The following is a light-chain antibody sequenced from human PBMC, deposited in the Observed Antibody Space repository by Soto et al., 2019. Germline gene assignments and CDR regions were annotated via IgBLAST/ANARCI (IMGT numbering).Light chain of an antibody. J-gene: IGKJ4*01. Sequence: EIMMTQSPATLSVSPGERGTLSCRASQSVSINLAWYQQKPGQAPRLLIYGASTRATDIPARFSGSGSETEFTLTISSLQSEDLAVYYCQQYYNWLTFGGGTKVEIK. CDR3: QQYYNWLT. CDR2: GAS. V-gene: IGKV3-15*01. CDR1: QSVSIN.